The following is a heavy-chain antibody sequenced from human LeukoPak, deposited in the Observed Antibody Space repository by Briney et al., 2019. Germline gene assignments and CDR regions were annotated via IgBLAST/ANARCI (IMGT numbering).Heavy chain of an antibody. Sequence: SVKVSCKASGGTFSSYAISWVRQAPGQGLEWMGGIIPIFGTANYAQKFQGRVTITADESTSTAYMELRNLRSDDTAVYYCARDLVAGRGYWGQGTLVTVSS. CDR1: GGTFSSYA. CDR2: IIPIFGTA. J-gene: IGHJ4*02. V-gene: IGHV1-69*13. CDR3: ARDLVAGRGY. D-gene: IGHD6-19*01.